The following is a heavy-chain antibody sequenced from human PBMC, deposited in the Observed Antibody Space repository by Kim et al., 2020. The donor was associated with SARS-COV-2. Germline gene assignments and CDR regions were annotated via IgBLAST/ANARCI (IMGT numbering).Heavy chain of an antibody. D-gene: IGHD3-22*01. V-gene: IGHV7-4-1*02. CDR1: GYTFTTYG. CDR3: ARTFYDSSAYYYVDY. CDR2: INTNTGNP. J-gene: IGHJ4*02. Sequence: ASVKVSCKASGYTFTTYGMNWVRQAPGQGLEWMGLINTNTGNPTFSQGFTGRFVFSLDTSGSTAYLQISSLKAEDTAVYYCARTFYDSSAYYYVDYWGQGPLVPVSS.